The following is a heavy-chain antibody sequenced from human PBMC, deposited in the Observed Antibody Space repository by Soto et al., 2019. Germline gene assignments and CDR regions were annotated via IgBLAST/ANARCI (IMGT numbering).Heavy chain of an antibody. V-gene: IGHV4-30-2*01. Sequence: QLQLQESGSGLVKPSQTLSLTCAVSGGSISSGGYSWSWLRQPPGKGLEWIGYIFHSGSTYYNPSLESRATIAVGGAKNPFSLELSSVTAADTAVYYCARGVTMVRGVGLFYFDYWGQGTLVTVSS. CDR2: IFHSGST. CDR3: ARGVTMVRGVGLFYFDY. CDR1: GGSISSGGYS. J-gene: IGHJ4*02. D-gene: IGHD3-10*01.